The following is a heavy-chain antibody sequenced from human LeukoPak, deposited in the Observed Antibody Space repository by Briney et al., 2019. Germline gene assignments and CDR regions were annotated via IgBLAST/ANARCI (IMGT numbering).Heavy chain of an antibody. CDR1: GGSFSGYY. V-gene: IGHV4-34*01. J-gene: IGHJ6*02. CDR3: ARGGLRYSSRDYGMDV. Sequence: SETLSLTCAVYGGSFSGYYWSWIRQPPGKGLEWIGEINHSGSTNYNPSLKSRVTISVDTSKNQFSLKLSSVTAADTAVYYCARGGLRYSSRDYGMDVWGQGTTVTVSS. CDR2: INHSGST. D-gene: IGHD3-9*01.